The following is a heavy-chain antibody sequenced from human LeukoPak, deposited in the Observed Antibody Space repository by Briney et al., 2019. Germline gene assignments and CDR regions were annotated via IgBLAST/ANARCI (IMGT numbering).Heavy chain of an antibody. Sequence: SETLSLTCTVAGGSINTYFWSWIRQPPGKGLGWIGYIYYSGSTNYNPSLKGRVTISVDTSKNQFSLKLSSVTAADTAVYYCARGVTGGWYGDFQHWGQGTLVTVSS. J-gene: IGHJ1*01. V-gene: IGHV4-59*01. CDR2: IYYSGST. D-gene: IGHD6-19*01. CDR1: GGSINTYF. CDR3: ARGVTGGWYGDFQH.